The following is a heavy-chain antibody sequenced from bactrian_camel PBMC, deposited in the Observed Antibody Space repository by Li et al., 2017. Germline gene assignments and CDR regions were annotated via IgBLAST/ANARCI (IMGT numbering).Heavy chain of an antibody. Sequence: HVQLVESGGGSVEAGGSLTLSCTPSGPTYSDDCMGFFRQAPGEEPEGVAAIYTNYGNVYYADSMKGRLTISQDTAKTTVYLQMNSLKAEDSGTYYCASYPARYCGTWHPDFAHWGQGTQVTVS. D-gene: IGHD7*01. CDR1: GPTYSDDC. J-gene: IGHJ6*01. CDR3: ASYPARYCGTWHPDFAH. CDR2: IYTNYGNV. V-gene: IGHV3S1*01.